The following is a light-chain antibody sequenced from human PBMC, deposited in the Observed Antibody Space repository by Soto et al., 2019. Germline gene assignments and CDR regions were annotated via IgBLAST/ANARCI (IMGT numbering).Light chain of an antibody. Sequence: QSVLTQPPSVSGAPGQRVTISCTGSSSNIGAGYDVHWYQQLPGTAPKLLSYAHSNRPSGVPDRFSGSKSGTSASLAITGLQAEDEADYYCQSYDTRLSVVFGGGTKLTVL. V-gene: IGLV1-40*01. CDR2: AHS. CDR3: QSYDTRLSVV. CDR1: SSNIGAGYD. J-gene: IGLJ2*01.